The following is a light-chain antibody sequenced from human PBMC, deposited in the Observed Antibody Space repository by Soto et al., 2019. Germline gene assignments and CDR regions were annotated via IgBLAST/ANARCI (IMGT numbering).Light chain of an antibody. CDR2: LAS. Sequence: DIVMTQSPDSLAVSLGARATMNCKCSRSVLYKSNNENHLAWYQQKPGEPPQLIIYLASTRESGVPERFSGSGSGTDFTLTISSLEAEDVAFYWCQQYFDVPFTFGGGTKV. V-gene: IGKV4-1*01. CDR3: QQYFDVPFT. J-gene: IGKJ4*01. CDR1: RSVLYKSNNENH.